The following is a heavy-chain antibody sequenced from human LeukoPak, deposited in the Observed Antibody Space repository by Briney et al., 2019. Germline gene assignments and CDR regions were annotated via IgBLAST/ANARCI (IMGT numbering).Heavy chain of an antibody. D-gene: IGHD2-15*01. Sequence: ASVKVSCKASGYTFTGYCMHWVRQAPGQGLEWMGRINPNSGGANYAQKFQGRVTMTRDTSISTVFMELSRLRSDDTVVYYCFSSGCGSGGSCYSGSFDYWGQGTLVTVSS. CDR2: INPNSGGA. J-gene: IGHJ4*02. V-gene: IGHV1-2*05. CDR1: GYTFTGYC. CDR3: FSSGCGSGGSCYSGSFDY.